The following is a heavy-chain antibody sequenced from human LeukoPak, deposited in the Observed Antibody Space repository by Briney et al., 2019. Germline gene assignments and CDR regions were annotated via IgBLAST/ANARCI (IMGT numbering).Heavy chain of an antibody. D-gene: IGHD4-17*01. CDR1: GYCISSGYY. CDR3: ARDLSGYGDYSSPDY. J-gene: IGHJ4*02. Sequence: SETLSLTCAVSGYCISSGYYWGWIRQPPGKGLEWIASIHHSGSTYYNPSLKSRVTISVDTSKNQFSLKLSSVTAADTAVYYCARDLSGYGDYSSPDYWGQGTLVTVSS. V-gene: IGHV4-38-2*02. CDR2: IHHSGST.